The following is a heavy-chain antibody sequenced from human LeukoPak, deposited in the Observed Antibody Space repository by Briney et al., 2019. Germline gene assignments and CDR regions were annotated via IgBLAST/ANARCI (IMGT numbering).Heavy chain of an antibody. D-gene: IGHD6-13*01. CDR3: ARDEQQEDWFDP. Sequence: SEALSLTXTVSGYSISSGYYWGWIRHPPGKGLECIGSIYHSGSTYYNPSLKSRVTISVHTSKNQFSLKLSSVTAADTAVYYCARDEQQEDWFDPCGQGTLVTVSS. V-gene: IGHV4-38-2*02. CDR2: IYHSGST. J-gene: IGHJ5*02. CDR1: GYSISSGYY.